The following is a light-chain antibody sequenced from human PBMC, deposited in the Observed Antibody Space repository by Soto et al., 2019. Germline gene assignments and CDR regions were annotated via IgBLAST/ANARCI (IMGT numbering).Light chain of an antibody. J-gene: IGKJ2*01. Sequence: EIVLTQSPGTLSLSLGERVTLSCRASQSVSSTYLAWYQQKPGQAPRLLIYGASSRATGIPDRFSGSGSGTDFTLTISRLEPEDFAVYYCQQYDNSLYTFGQGTKLEIK. CDR3: QQYDNSLYT. CDR1: QSVSSTY. CDR2: GAS. V-gene: IGKV3-20*01.